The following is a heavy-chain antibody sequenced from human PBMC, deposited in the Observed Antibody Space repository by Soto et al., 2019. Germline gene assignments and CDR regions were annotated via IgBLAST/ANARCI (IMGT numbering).Heavy chain of an antibody. CDR1: GDTFTFYS. CDR3: ASSYGSGYRAFDY. J-gene: IGHJ4*02. Sequence: QVQLVQSGAEVKRPGSSVKVSCKASGDTFTFYSINWVRQAPGLGLKWIGRINPILSMSNYAQRFQGRVTMTADKSTSTAYMELSSLRSEDTAIYYCASSYGSGYRAFDYWGQGALVTVSS. V-gene: IGHV1-69*02. D-gene: IGHD3-10*01. CDR2: INPILSMS.